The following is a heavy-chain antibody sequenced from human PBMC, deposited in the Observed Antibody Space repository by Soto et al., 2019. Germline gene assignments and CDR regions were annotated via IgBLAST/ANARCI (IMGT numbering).Heavy chain of an antibody. CDR2: IHYSGST. CDR1: GCSISTYY. J-gene: IGHJ3*02. D-gene: IGHD3-10*01. CDR3: ARSTYSDSGSYYLCAFDI. Sequence: VQLQESGPGLVKPSETLSLTCTVSGCSISTYYWSWIRQPPGKGLEWIGYIHYSGSTDYNPSLKSRVTISGDTSKNQFSLKLSSVTAADTAVYYCARSTYSDSGSYYLCAFDIWGQGTMVTVSS. V-gene: IGHV4-59*08.